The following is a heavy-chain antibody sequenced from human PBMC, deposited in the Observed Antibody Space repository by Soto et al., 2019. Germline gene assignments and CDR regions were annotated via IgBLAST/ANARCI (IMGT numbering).Heavy chain of an antibody. CDR2: VDSDGRGT. CDR1: GITFTNYW. CDR3: GTVFEH. Sequence: EVQLVESGGGSVQPGGSLRLSCVASGITFTNYWMHWFRQVPGKGLVWVARVDSDGRGTSYADFVKGRFTISRDNAKNTLYLQMNSLRVEDTAMYYCGTVFEHWGPGIPVTVSS. J-gene: IGHJ4*02. V-gene: IGHV3-74*01.